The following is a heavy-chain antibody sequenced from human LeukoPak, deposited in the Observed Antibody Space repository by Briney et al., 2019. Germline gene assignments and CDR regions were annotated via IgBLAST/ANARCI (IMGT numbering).Heavy chain of an antibody. CDR1: GYTFTSYG. V-gene: IGHV1-2*02. Sequence: GASVKVSCKASGYTFTSYGISWVRQAPGQGLEWMGWINPNSGGTNYAQKFQGRVTMTRDTSISTAYMELSRLRSDDTAVYYCALGEYYYYMDVWGKGTTVTISS. J-gene: IGHJ6*03. CDR2: INPNSGGT. CDR3: ALGEYYYYMDV.